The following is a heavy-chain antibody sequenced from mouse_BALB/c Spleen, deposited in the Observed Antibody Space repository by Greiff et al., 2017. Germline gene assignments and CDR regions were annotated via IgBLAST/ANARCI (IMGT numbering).Heavy chain of an antibody. Sequence: QVQLQQPGAELVMPGASVKMSCKASGYTFTDYWMHWVKQRPGQGLEWIGAIDTSDSYTSYNQKFKGKATLTVDESSSTAYMQLSSLTSEDSAVYYCARYGKFYYAMDYWGQGTSVTVSS. CDR2: IDTSDSYT. J-gene: IGHJ4*01. D-gene: IGHD2-1*01. CDR3: ARYGKFYYAMDY. V-gene: IGHV1-69*01. CDR1: GYTFTDYW.